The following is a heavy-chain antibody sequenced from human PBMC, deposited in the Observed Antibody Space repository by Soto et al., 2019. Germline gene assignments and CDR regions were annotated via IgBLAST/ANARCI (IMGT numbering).Heavy chain of an antibody. CDR3: GRAGGKNWFDS. CDR1: GDSVSSNSVA. Sequence: SQTLSLTCAISGDSVSSNSVAWNWIRHSPSRGLEWLGRTYYRSKWYNDYSVSVKGRITINPDTSKNQFSVELNSVTPEDTAVYYCGRAGGKNWFDSSGQGTSVTVSS. J-gene: IGHJ5*01. CDR2: TYYRSKWYN. V-gene: IGHV6-1*01.